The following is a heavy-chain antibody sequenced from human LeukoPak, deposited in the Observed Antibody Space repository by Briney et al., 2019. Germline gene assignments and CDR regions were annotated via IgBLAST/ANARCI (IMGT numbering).Heavy chain of an antibody. CDR3: AREFGEGDYYMDV. Sequence: PSETLSLTCTVFGGSISSYYWSWIRQPPGKGLEWIGYIYYSGSTNYNPSLKSRVTISVDTSKNQFSLKLSSVTAADTAVYYCAREFGEGDYYMDVWGKGTTVTISS. CDR1: GGSISSYY. CDR2: IYYSGST. J-gene: IGHJ6*03. V-gene: IGHV4-59*12. D-gene: IGHD3-10*01.